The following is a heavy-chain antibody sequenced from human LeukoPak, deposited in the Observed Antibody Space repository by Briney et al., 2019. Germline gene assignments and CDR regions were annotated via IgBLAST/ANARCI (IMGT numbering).Heavy chain of an antibody. J-gene: IGHJ3*02. CDR3: ARESYYGSGYDAFDI. CDR2: ISSSGSTI. Sequence: KPGGSLRFSCAASGFTFSDYYMSWIRQAPGKGPEWVPYISSSGSTIYDADSVKGRFTISRDNAKNSLYLQMNSLRAEDTAVYYCARESYYGSGYDAFDIWGQGTMVTVSS. CDR1: GFTFSDYY. V-gene: IGHV3-11*04. D-gene: IGHD3-10*01.